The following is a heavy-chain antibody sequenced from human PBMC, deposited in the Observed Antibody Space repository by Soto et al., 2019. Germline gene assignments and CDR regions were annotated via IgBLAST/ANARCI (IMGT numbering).Heavy chain of an antibody. D-gene: IGHD6-19*01. Sequence: QVQLVQSGAEVKKPGSSVKVSCTASGGTFSSYTISWVRQAPGQGLEWMGRFIPILGIANYAQKFQGRVTITADKSTSTAYMELSSLRSEDTAVYYCAGAASGYSSGWYGYWGQGTLVTVSS. CDR3: AGAASGYSSGWYGY. V-gene: IGHV1-69*02. CDR2: FIPILGIA. J-gene: IGHJ4*02. CDR1: GGTFSSYT.